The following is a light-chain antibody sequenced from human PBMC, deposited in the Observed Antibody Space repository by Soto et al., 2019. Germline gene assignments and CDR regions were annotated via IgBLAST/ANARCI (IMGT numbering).Light chain of an antibody. CDR2: GAF. CDR3: QQRHNWPIT. CDR1: QSVSSN. Sequence: EIVMTQSPVTLSVSPGERATLSCRASQSVSSNLAWYQQKPGQAPSLLIYGAFTRATGIPARFSGTGSGTEFTLTISSLEPADFGVYYCQQRHNWPITFGQGTRLEIK. V-gene: IGKV3-15*01. J-gene: IGKJ5*01.